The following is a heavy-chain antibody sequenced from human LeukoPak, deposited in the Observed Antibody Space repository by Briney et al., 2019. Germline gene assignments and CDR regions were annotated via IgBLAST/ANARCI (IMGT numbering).Heavy chain of an antibody. CDR3: AKDKVVRGVKGYFDY. J-gene: IGHJ4*02. Sequence: GGSLRLSCAASGFTFSSYGMHWVRQAPGKGLEWVAAISYDGSNKYYADSVKGRFTISRDNSKNTLYLQMNSLRAEGTAVYYCAKDKVVRGVKGYFDYWGQGTLVTVSS. CDR2: ISYDGSNK. CDR1: GFTFSSYG. V-gene: IGHV3-30*18. D-gene: IGHD3-10*01.